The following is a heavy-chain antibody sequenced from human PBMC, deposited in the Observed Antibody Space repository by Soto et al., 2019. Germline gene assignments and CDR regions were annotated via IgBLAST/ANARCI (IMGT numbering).Heavy chain of an antibody. CDR2: IYYSGST. V-gene: IGHV4-39*01. Sequence: PSETLSLTCSVSGGSIISSSYCWGWIRQPPGKGLEWIGSIYYSGSTYYNPSLKSRVTISVDTSKNQFSLKLSSVTAADTAVYYCARPAGSSSVWGQGTLVTVSS. CDR3: ARPAGSSSV. D-gene: IGHD6-6*01. CDR1: GGSIISSSYC. J-gene: IGHJ4*02.